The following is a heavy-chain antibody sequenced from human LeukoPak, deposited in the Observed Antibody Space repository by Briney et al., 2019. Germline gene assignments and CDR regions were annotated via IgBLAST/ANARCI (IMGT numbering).Heavy chain of an antibody. CDR3: ARDGVAGSFDY. Sequence: PGGSLRLSCAASGFTFSSSTMNWVRQAPGKGLEWVSSISSSSSYIYYADSVKGRFTISRNNAKNSLYLQMNSLRAEDTAVYYCARDGVAGSFDYWGQRTLVTVSS. D-gene: IGHD6-19*01. CDR2: ISSSSSYI. V-gene: IGHV3-21*01. J-gene: IGHJ4*02. CDR1: GFTFSSST.